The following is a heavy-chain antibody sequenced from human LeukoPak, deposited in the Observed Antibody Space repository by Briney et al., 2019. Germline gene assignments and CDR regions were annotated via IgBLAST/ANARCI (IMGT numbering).Heavy chain of an antibody. D-gene: IGHD3-3*01. Sequence: GASVKVSCKASGYTFTGYYMHWVRQAPGQGLEWMGWINPNSGGTNYAQKFQGRVTMTRDTSISTAYMELSRLRSDDTAVYYCARGSGLRFLEWSSFDYWGQGTLVTVSS. CDR2: INPNSGGT. J-gene: IGHJ4*02. V-gene: IGHV1-2*02. CDR1: GYTFTGYY. CDR3: ARGSGLRFLEWSSFDY.